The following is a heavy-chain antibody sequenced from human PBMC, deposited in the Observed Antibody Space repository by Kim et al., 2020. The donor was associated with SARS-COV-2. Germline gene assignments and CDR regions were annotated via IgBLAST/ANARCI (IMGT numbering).Heavy chain of an antibody. Sequence: DSVKVRLTIARANAKKLLYLQMNSLRAEDTAVYYCARGGSDYYLAAFDFWGQGTMVTVSS. CDR3: ARGGSDYYLAAFDF. V-gene: IGHV3-11*04. D-gene: IGHD3-3*01. J-gene: IGHJ3*01.